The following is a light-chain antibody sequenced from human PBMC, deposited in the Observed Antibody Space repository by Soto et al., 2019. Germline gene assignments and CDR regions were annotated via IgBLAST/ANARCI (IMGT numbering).Light chain of an antibody. CDR1: QSVGSS. J-gene: IGKJ1*01. Sequence: EIMMTQSPATLSVSPGERATLSCRASQSVGSSLAWFQQRPGQAPRLLIYGASTRVTGVPARFSGSGSVTEFTLTISSLQSEDFAVYYCQQYYYWPETFGQGTKVEIK. V-gene: IGKV3-15*01. CDR2: GAS. CDR3: QQYYYWPET.